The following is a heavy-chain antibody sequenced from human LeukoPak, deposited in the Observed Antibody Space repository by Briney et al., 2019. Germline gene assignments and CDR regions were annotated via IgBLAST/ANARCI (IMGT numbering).Heavy chain of an antibody. CDR1: GFTFSRYD. CDR2: INWNGGSI. D-gene: IGHD3-16*01. V-gene: IGHV3-20*04. CDR3: AREEGGYFDY. J-gene: IGHJ4*02. Sequence: GGSLRLSCAASGFTFSRYDMNWVRQAPGKGLEWVSGINWNGGSIGYADSVKGRFTISRDNAKNSLYLQMSSLRAEDTALYYCAREEGGYFDYWGQGTLVTVSS.